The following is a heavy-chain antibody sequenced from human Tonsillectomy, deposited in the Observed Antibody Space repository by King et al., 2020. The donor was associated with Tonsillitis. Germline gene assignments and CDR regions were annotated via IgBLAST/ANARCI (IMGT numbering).Heavy chain of an antibody. D-gene: IGHD5-12*01. J-gene: IGHJ4*02. V-gene: IGHV4-39*01. CDR3: ARHFRGYSGYDTHYFDS. CDR1: GGSISSSSYY. Sequence: LQLQESGPGLVKPSETLSLTCTVSGGSISSSSYYWGWIRQPPGKGLEWIGSIYYSGSTYYNPSLKSRVTISVDTSKNQFSLKLSSVTAADTAVYYCARHFRGYSGYDTHYFDSWGQGTLVTVSS. CDR2: IYYSGST.